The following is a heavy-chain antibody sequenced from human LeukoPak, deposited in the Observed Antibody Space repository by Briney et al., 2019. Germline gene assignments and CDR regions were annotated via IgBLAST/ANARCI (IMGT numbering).Heavy chain of an antibody. CDR1: GFTFSSYA. CDR3: AKEIYGDYPSFDY. J-gene: IGHJ4*02. D-gene: IGHD4-17*01. Sequence: GGSLRLSCAASGFTFSSYAMSWGRQAPGRGLEWVSAISGSGGNTYYADSVKGRFTISRDNSKNTLYLQMNSLRAEDTAVYYCAKEIYGDYPSFDYWGQGTLVTVSS. CDR2: ISGSGGNT. V-gene: IGHV3-23*01.